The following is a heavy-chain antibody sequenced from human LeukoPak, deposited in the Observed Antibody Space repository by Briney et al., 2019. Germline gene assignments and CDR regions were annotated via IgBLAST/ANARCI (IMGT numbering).Heavy chain of an antibody. CDR2: MSSSDDGR. Sequence: GGSLRLSCATSGFSFSSYAMSWVRQAPGKGLEWVSAMSSSDDGRYYAASVKGRFTISRDNSKNTLYLQMNSLRAEDTAVYYCAKDYHPYCSGGSCYPFDYWGQGTLVTVSS. J-gene: IGHJ4*02. V-gene: IGHV3-23*01. CDR3: AKDYHPYCSGGSCYPFDY. D-gene: IGHD2-15*01. CDR1: GFSFSSYA.